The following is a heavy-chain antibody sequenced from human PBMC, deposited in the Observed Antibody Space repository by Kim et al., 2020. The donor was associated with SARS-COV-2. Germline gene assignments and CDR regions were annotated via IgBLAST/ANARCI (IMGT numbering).Heavy chain of an antibody. V-gene: IGHV3-48*04. J-gene: IGHJ4*02. CDR3: ARGRYASGCFGC. D-gene: IGHD6-19*01. Sequence: YYADSVRGRFTLSRDNAKNSLYLQMNSLRAEDTALYYCARGRYASGCFGCWGQGTLVTVSS.